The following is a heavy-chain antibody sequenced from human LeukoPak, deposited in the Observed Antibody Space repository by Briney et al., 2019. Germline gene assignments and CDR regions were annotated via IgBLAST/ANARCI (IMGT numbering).Heavy chain of an antibody. CDR1: VFTFSTYS. CDR2: ISPRSDYI. CDR3: ATGPPGGLVRQFQH. D-gene: IGHD1-26*01. V-gene: IGHV3-21*01. Sequence: GGSLRLSCAASVFTFSTYSMNWVRQAPGKGLEWVSSISPRSDYIYYADSVKGRFTISRDNAKNSLSLLMNSLSAEDTAVYYCATGPPGGLVRQFQHWGQGTLVTVSS. J-gene: IGHJ1*01.